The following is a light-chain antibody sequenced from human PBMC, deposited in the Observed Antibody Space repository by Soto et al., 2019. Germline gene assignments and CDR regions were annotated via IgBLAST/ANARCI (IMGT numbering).Light chain of an antibody. Sequence: QSALNQPASVSGSAGQSITISCTGTSSDVGGYNYVSWYQHHPGKVPQLMIYDVSNRPSGVSNRFSGSKSGNTASLTISGLQAEDEADYYCYSYTSSNTYVFGTGTKVTVL. CDR1: SSDVGGYNY. CDR3: YSYTSSNTYV. J-gene: IGLJ1*01. CDR2: DVS. V-gene: IGLV2-14*03.